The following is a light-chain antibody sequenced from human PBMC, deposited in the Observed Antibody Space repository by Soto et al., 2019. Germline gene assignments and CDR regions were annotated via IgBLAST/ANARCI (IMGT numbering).Light chain of an antibody. CDR3: QQYNSYDVWT. J-gene: IGKJ1*01. Sequence: DIQMTQSPSTLSASIGDRVTITCRASQAISRWLAWYQQKPGKAPKLLVYGASSLERGVPSRFSGSGSGTEFTLTISSLQPDDFAADYCQQYNSYDVWTFGQGTKVYIK. CDR2: GAS. CDR1: QAISRW. V-gene: IGKV1-5*01.